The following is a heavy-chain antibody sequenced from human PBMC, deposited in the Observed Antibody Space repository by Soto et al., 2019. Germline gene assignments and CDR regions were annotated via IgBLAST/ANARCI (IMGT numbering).Heavy chain of an antibody. Sequence: LSLPXSCSIFAISSSRYYWLVVLQPPRKGLECIGSIYHSGSTYYNPSLKSRVTISVDTSKNQFSMQLSSVTAPDTALYYGERTKGIPKGGFHQSYGMELRGQGPTV. J-gene: IGHJ6*01. V-gene: IGHV4-39*01. CDR2: IYHSGST. D-gene: IGHD1-26*01. CDR1: IFAISSSRYY. CDR3: ERTKGIPKGGFHQSYGMEL.